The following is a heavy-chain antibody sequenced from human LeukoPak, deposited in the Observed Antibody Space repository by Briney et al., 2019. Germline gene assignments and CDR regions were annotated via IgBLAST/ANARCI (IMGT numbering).Heavy chain of an antibody. V-gene: IGHV3-23*01. CDR2: ISGSGGRT. J-gene: IGHJ4*02. Sequence: GGSLRLSCAASGFTFSSYGMSWVRQALGKGLALVSAISGSGGRTYYAVSVKGRFTISRDNSKTTLYLQMNSLRAEDTAVYYCATYLSNWGQGTLVTVSS. CDR3: ATYLSN. CDR1: GFTFSSYG. D-gene: IGHD2/OR15-2a*01.